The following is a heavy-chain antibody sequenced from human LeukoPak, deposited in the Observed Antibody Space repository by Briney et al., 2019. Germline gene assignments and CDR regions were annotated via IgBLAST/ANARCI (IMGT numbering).Heavy chain of an antibody. CDR3: ARDYPAAAALDY. Sequence: GGSLRLSCAASGFTFTSYGMHWVRQAPGKGLEWVAFISFDGSMKFYADSVKGRFTISRDNSKNTLYLQMGSLRAEDMAVYYCARDYPAAAALDYWGQGTLVTVSS. CDR1: GFTFTSYG. D-gene: IGHD6-13*01. CDR2: ISFDGSMK. J-gene: IGHJ4*02. V-gene: IGHV3-30*03.